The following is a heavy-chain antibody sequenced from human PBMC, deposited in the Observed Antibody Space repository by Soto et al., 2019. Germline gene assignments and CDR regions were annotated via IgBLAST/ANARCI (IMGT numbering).Heavy chain of an antibody. CDR3: AHKSVTDCYYYGMDV. CDR1: GFSLSTSGVG. CDR2: IYWDDDK. D-gene: IGHD4-17*01. V-gene: IGHV2-5*02. Sequence: VAGPTLVNPTHTLTLTCTFSGFSLSTSGVGVGWISQPPGKALEWLALIYWDDDKRYSPSLKSRLTITKDTSKNQVVLTMTNMDPVDTAIYFCAHKSVTDCYYYGMDVWGQGTTVTVSS. J-gene: IGHJ6*02.